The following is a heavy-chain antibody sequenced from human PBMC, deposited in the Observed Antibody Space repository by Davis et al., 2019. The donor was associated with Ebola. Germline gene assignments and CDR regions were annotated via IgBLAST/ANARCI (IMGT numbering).Heavy chain of an antibody. CDR3: AKDKGQWELPDH. CDR1: GFSPSSFA. CDR2: SSDNGGRT. Sequence: PGGSLRLSCAASGFSPSSFAMSCVRQAPGKGLEWGSASSDNGGRTYYADSVRGRFTISRDNSKNTLYLQMNSLRVEDTAVYYCAKDKGQWELPDHWGQGTLVTVSS. D-gene: IGHD1-26*01. V-gene: IGHV3-23*01. J-gene: IGHJ4*02.